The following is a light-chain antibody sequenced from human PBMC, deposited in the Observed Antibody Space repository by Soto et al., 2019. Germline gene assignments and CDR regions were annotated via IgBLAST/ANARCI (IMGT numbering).Light chain of an antibody. J-gene: IGLJ1*01. Sequence: QSVLTQPPSASGSPGQSVTISCTGTSSDVGSYNYVSWYQQHPGKAPKLMIYEVSKRPSGVPDRFSGSKSGNTASLTVSGLQAEDEVDYYCRPYAGRTNPYVSGPVTNVTVL. CDR1: SSDVGSYNY. V-gene: IGLV2-8*01. CDR3: RPYAGRTNPYV. CDR2: EVS.